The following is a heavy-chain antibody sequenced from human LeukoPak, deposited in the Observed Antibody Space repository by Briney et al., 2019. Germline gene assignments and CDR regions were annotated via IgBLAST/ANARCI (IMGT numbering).Heavy chain of an antibody. CDR3: ARDGSWGYGSGSFDY. J-gene: IGHJ4*02. CDR1: GVTFSDYY. D-gene: IGHD3-10*01. CDR2: ISSSSSYT. Sequence: SGGSLRLSCAASGVTFSDYYMSWIRQAPGKGLEWVSYISSSSSYTNYADSVKGRFTISRDNAKNSLYLQMNSLRAEDTAVYYCARDGSWGYGSGSFDYWGQGTLVTVSS. V-gene: IGHV3-11*06.